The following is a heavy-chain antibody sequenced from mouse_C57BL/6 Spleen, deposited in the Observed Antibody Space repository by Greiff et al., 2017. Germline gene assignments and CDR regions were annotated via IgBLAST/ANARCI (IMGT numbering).Heavy chain of an antibody. Sequence: QVQLQQSGPELVKPGASVKISCKASGYAFSSSWMNWVKQRPGKGLEWIGRIYPGDGDTNYNGKFKGKATLTADKSSSTAYMQLSSLTSEDSAVYFCARSGGYYSPDYFDYWGQGTTLAVSS. CDR2: IYPGDGDT. D-gene: IGHD1-1*01. V-gene: IGHV1-82*01. J-gene: IGHJ2*01. CDR1: GYAFSSSW. CDR3: ARSGGYYSPDYFDY.